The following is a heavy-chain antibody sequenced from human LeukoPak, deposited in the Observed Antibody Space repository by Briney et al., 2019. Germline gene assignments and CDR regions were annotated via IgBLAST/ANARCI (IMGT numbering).Heavy chain of an antibody. CDR2: IYYSGSA. V-gene: IGHV4-31*03. Sequence: SQTLSLTCTVSGGSISSGSYYWTWIRQHPGKGLEWIGYIYYSGSAYYNPSLKSRVTISVDTSKNQFSLKLSSVTAADTAVYYCARGLATAQGEAALALWGQGTLVTVSS. CDR1: GGSISSGSYY. D-gene: IGHD2-15*01. CDR3: ARGLATAQGEAALAL. J-gene: IGHJ4*02.